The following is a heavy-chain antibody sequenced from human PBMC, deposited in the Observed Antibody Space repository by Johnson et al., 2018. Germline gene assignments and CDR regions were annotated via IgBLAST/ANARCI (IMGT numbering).Heavy chain of an antibody. V-gene: IGHV4-34*01. CDR2: IDHSGST. CDR1: GGSFSDYY. Sequence: QVQLQQWGAGLLKPSETLSLICAVSGGSFSDYYWSWIRQSPGKGLEWIGEIDHSGSTNHNPSLKSRVTISVDTSKDQCSLKLTSVTAAATAVYYCAGGWYPMWYWGQRTLVAVSS. D-gene: IGHD6-13*01. CDR3: AGGWYPMWY. J-gene: IGHJ1*01.